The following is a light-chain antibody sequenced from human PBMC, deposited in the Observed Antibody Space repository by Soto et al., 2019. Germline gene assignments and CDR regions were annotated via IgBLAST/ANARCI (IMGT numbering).Light chain of an antibody. V-gene: IGLV1-40*01. J-gene: IGLJ2*01. CDR1: ISNIGAGYD. CDR3: QSYDSSLV. CDR2: GNS. Sequence: QSVLTQPPSVSGAPGQRVTISCTGSISNIGAGYDVHWYQQLPGTAPKLLIYGNSNRPSGVPDRFSGSKSGTSASLAITGLHAEDEADYYCQSYDSSLVFGGGTKVTVL.